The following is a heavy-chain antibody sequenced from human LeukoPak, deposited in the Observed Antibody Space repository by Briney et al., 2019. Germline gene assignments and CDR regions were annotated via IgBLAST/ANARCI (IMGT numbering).Heavy chain of an antibody. CDR1: GFTFSNYA. CDR2: INDRGIAT. J-gene: IGHJ3*02. CDR3: ARGKALDI. V-gene: IGHV3-23*01. Sequence: GGSLRLSCAASGFTFSNYAMSWVRQAPGKGLEWVSTINDRGIATYYADSVKGRFTVSRDNAKNSLYLQMNSLRVEDTAVYYCARGKALDIWGQGTMVTVSS.